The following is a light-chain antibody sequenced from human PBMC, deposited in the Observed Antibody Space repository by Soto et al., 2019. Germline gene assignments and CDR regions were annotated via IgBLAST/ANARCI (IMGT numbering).Light chain of an antibody. V-gene: IGKV3-11*01. CDR2: DAY. J-gene: IGKJ5*01. CDR1: QSFRGL. CDR3: QQRHMWPIT. Sequence: EVLVAQSPVPLSLSPGGRTTPSFRASQSFRGLLAWYQQKPGQAPRLLIYDAYNRATGIPPRFSGSGSGTDFTLTISSLEPEDSAVYYCQQRHMWPITFGQGTRLEI.